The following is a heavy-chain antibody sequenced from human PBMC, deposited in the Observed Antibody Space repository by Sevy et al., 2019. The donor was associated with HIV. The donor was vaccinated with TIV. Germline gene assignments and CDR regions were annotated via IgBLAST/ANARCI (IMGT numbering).Heavy chain of an antibody. CDR3: AKDVSPTNWFDP. CDR1: GFTFNNYA. J-gene: IGHJ5*02. Sequence: GGSLRLSCAASGFTFNNYAMHWVRQAPGKGLEWVAVVSYDGSNKYYADSVKGRFTISRDNSKNTLYLQMNSLRAEDTALYYCAKDVSPTNWFDPWGQGTLVTVSS. CDR2: VSYDGSNK. D-gene: IGHD1-26*01. V-gene: IGHV3-30-3*01.